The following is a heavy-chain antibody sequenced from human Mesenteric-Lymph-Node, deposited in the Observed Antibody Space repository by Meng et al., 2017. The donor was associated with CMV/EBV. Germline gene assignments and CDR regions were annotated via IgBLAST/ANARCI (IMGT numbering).Heavy chain of an antibody. CDR1: IYA. CDR2: IIPIFGTA. J-gene: IGHJ4*02. V-gene: IGHV1-69*06. D-gene: IGHD1-1*01. Sequence: IYAIGWGRQATGQGLEWMGGIIPIFGTANYAQKFQGRVRITADKSTSTAYMELSSLRSDDTAVYYCARGTRNPKVVQLEILYYLDYWGQGTLVTVSS. CDR3: ARGTRNPKVVQLEILYYLDY.